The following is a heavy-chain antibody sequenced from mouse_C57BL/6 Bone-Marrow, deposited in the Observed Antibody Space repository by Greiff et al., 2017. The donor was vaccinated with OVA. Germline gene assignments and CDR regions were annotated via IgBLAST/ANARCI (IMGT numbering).Heavy chain of an antibody. V-gene: IGHV1-69*01. CDR2: LDPSDSYT. J-gene: IGHJ1*03. D-gene: IGHD1-1*01. CDR3: ARETYGSTYWYFDV. CDR1: GYTFTSYW. Sequence: VQLQQSGAELVMPGASVKLSCKASGYTFTSYWMHWVKQRPGQGLEWIGELDPSDSYTNYNQKFKGKSTLTVDKSSSTAYMQLSSLTSEDSAVYYCARETYGSTYWYFDVWGTGTTVTVSS.